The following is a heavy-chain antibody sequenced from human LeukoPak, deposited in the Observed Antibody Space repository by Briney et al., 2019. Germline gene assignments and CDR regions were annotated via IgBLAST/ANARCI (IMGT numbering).Heavy chain of an antibody. CDR2: INPNSGGT. D-gene: IGHD4-17*01. CDR3: ARTYFYGDCPFDY. V-gene: IGHV1-2*02. Sequence: GASVKVSCKASGYTFTGYFMHWVRQAPGQGLEWMGWINPNSGGTNYAQKFQGRVTMTRDTSISTASMELSRLRSDDTAVYYCARTYFYGDCPFDYWGQGTLVTVSS. CDR1: GYTFTGYF. J-gene: IGHJ4*02.